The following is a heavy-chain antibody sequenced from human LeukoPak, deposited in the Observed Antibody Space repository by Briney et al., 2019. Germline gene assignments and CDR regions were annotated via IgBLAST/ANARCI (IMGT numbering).Heavy chain of an antibody. J-gene: IGHJ6*04. CDR2: ISSSSSSI. CDR1: GFTFSSYS. Sequence: PGGSLRLSCAASGFTFSSYSMHWVRQAPGKGLEWVSSISSSSSSIYYADSLKGRFTISRDNAKNSLFLQMNILRAEDTAVYYCARESAVWGKGTTVTISS. CDR3: ARESAV. V-gene: IGHV3-21*01.